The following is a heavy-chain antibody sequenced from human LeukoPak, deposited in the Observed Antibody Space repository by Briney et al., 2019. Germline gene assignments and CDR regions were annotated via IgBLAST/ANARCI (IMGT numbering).Heavy chain of an antibody. CDR3: TRDVSQSSSWYGEFDY. Sequence: GGSLRLSCAASGFSFSNHRMHWVRQVPGKGLVWVSRINSDGSSTTYADSVKGRFTISRDNAKNTLYLQMNSLRDEDTAVYYCTRDVSQSSSWYGEFDYWGQGTQVTVSS. J-gene: IGHJ4*02. CDR2: INSDGSST. D-gene: IGHD6-13*01. V-gene: IGHV3-74*03. CDR1: GFSFSNHR.